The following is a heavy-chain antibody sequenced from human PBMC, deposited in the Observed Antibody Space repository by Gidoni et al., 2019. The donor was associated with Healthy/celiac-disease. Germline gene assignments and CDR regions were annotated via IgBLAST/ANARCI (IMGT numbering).Heavy chain of an antibody. CDR1: GFTFSTYS. Sequence: EVPLVESGGVLFKPGGSLPLSCAASGFTFSTYSMNWVRQAPGKGLEWGSSSSSSSSYIYYADSVKGRFTISRDNAKNSLYLQMNSLRAEDTAVYYCARVGPPGDAFDIWGQGTMVTVSS. D-gene: IGHD3-10*01. V-gene: IGHV3-21*01. CDR2: SSSSSSYI. J-gene: IGHJ3*02. CDR3: ARVGPPGDAFDI.